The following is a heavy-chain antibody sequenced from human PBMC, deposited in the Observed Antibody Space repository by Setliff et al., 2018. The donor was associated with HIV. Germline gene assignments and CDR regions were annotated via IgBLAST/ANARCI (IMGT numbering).Heavy chain of an antibody. J-gene: IGHJ3*02. CDR1: GGSISSYY. V-gene: IGHV4-59*01. Sequence: PSETLSLTCTVSGGSISSYYWTWTRQPPGKGLEWIGYIYYSGSTNYNPSLKSRVTISVDTSKNQFSLKLSSVTAADTAVYYCARVATGPESFDIWGQGTMVTVSS. CDR3: ARVATGPESFDI. D-gene: IGHD3-9*01. CDR2: IYYSGST.